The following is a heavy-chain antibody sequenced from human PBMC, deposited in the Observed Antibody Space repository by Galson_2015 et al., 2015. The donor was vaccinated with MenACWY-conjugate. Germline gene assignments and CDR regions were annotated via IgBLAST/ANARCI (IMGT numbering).Heavy chain of an antibody. CDR3: ARASLGYGNDFFDL. J-gene: IGHJ4*02. CDR2: INAGNGNT. D-gene: IGHD5-18*01. V-gene: IGHV1-3*01. Sequence: SVKVSCKASGYTFATYAIHWVRQAPGQRLEYLGWINAGNGNTRSAQKLQGRVTITRGTSANTAYMELSSLRSEDTAEYYCARASLGYGNDFFDLRGQGTLVIVSS. CDR1: GYTFATYA.